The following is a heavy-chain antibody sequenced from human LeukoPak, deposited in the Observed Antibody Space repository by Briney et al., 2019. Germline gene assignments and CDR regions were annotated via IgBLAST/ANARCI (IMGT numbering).Heavy chain of an antibody. D-gene: IGHD6-13*01. J-gene: IGHJ4*02. V-gene: IGHV3-23*01. CDR2: ISGSGGST. CDR3: AKARIAATGLYYFDY. Sequence: GGSLRLSCAASGFTFSSYAMSWVRQAPGKGLEWVSAISGSGGSTYYADSVKGRFTISRGNSKNTLYLQMNSLRAEDTAVYYCAKARIAATGLYYFDYWGQGTLVTVSS. CDR1: GFTFSSYA.